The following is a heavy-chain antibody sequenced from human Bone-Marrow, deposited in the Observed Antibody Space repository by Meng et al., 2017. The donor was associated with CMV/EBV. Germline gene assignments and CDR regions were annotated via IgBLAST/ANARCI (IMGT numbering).Heavy chain of an antibody. CDR1: GFTVSSNY. CDR2: IYSGGST. CDR3: ARDRDGQGIWFDP. Sequence: CAASGFTVSSNYMSWVRQAPGKGLEWVSVIYSGGSTYYADSVKGRFTISRDNSKNTLYLQMNSLRAEDTAVYYCARDRDGQGIWFDPWGQGTLVTVSS. J-gene: IGHJ5*02. V-gene: IGHV3-66*02. D-gene: IGHD5-24*01.